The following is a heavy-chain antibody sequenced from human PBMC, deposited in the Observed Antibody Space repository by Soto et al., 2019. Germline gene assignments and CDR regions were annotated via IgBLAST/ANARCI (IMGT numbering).Heavy chain of an antibody. CDR2: ISYDGSNK. Sequence: QVQLVESGGGVVQPGRSLRLSCAASGFTFSSYAMHWVRQAPGKGLEWVAVISYDGSNKYYADSVKGRFTISRDNSKNTLDLQMNSLRAEDTAVYYCARSSEAYYDFWGFDYWGQGTLVTVSS. J-gene: IGHJ4*02. V-gene: IGHV3-30-3*01. D-gene: IGHD3-3*01. CDR3: ARSSEAYYDFWGFDY. CDR1: GFTFSSYA.